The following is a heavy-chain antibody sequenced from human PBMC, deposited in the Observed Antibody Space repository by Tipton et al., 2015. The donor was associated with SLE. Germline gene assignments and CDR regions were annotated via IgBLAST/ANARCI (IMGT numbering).Heavy chain of an antibody. J-gene: IGHJ6*02. Sequence: TLSLTCAVYGGSFSGYYWSWIRQPPGKGLEWIGEINHSGSTNYNPSLKSRVTISVDTSKNQFSLKLSSVTAADTAVYYCARGLLEWSEVWGQGTTVTVS. CDR1: GGSFSGYY. V-gene: IGHV4-34*01. CDR2: INHSGST. CDR3: ARGLLEWSEV. D-gene: IGHD3-3*01.